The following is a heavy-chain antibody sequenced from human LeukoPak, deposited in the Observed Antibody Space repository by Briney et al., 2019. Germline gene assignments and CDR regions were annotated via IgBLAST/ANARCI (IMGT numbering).Heavy chain of an antibody. CDR1: GFTFSKYW. J-gene: IGHJ3*02. CDR2: INSDGSRT. D-gene: IGHD6-13*01. V-gene: IGHV3-74*01. Sequence: PGGSLRLSCAASGFTFSKYWTHWVRQAPGKGLVWVSRINSDGSRTNYADSVKGRFTISRDNAKNTLYLQMNSLRAEDTAVYYCARAGQQLPPGDDAFDIWGQGTMVTVSS. CDR3: ARAGQQLPPGDDAFDI.